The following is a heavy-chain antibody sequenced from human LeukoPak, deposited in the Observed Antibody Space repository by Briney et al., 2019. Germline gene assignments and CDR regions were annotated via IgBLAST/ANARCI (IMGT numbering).Heavy chain of an antibody. J-gene: IGHJ6*02. CDR1: GFTFSSYA. D-gene: IGHD2-15*01. CDR3: AGGPGDIVVACYYYGMDV. V-gene: IGHV3-30*04. Sequence: PGGSLRLSCAASGFTFSSYAMHWVRQAPGKGLEWVAVISYDGSNKYYADSVKGRFTISRDNSKNTLYLQMNSLRAEDTAVYYCAGGPGDIVVACYYYGMDVWGQGATVTVSS. CDR2: ISYDGSNK.